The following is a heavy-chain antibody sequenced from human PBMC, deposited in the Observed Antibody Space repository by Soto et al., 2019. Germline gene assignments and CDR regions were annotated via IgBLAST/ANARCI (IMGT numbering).Heavy chain of an antibody. Sequence: QVQLVESGGGVVQPGRSLRLSCVASEFTFSNYGMHWVRQAPGKGLEWVAVISFDGSNKYFADSVKGRFTISRDNPRKTLYLQMNSLRPEDTAVYYCAKGNTGYQGTLDYWGQGTLVTVSS. CDR2: ISFDGSNK. CDR3: AKGNTGYQGTLDY. J-gene: IGHJ4*02. V-gene: IGHV3-30*18. CDR1: EFTFSNYG. D-gene: IGHD5-12*01.